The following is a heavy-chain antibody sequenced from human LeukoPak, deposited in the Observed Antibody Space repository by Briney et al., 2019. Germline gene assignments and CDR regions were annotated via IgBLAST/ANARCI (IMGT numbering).Heavy chain of an antibody. V-gene: IGHV3-30*04. CDR3: AMPHDTEYYFGY. J-gene: IGHJ4*02. CDR1: AFTLSSYA. Sequence: GRSMRLSSVPSAFTLSSYAMHWVRQAPDNGLGWVAVISYDGSNKYYADSVKGRFTISRDNSKNTLYLQMNSLRAEDTAVYYCAMPHDTEYYFGYWGQGTLVTVSS. CDR2: ISYDGSNK.